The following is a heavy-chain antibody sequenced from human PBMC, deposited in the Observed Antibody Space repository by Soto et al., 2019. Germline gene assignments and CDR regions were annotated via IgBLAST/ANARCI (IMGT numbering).Heavy chain of an antibody. CDR3: ARGREVGAPTLAY. CDR1: GGSFSGYY. Sequence: PSETLSLTCAVYGGSFSGYYWSWIRHPPGKGLERIAEIHHRGNTNYNPSNKSQVTIKVDTSKNQLTMKLNSETAADTAVYFCARGREVGAPTLAYWGQG. CDR2: IHHRGNT. D-gene: IGHD1-26*01. J-gene: IGHJ4*02. V-gene: IGHV4-34*01.